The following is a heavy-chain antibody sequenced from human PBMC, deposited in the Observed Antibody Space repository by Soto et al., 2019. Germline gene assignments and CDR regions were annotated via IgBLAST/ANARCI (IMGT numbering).Heavy chain of an antibody. Sequence: GGSLRLSCAASGFTFDICAMSWVRQAPGKGLEWVSTISDRGGYTYYADSVKGRFTISRDNSKNTLFLHMNSLRAGDTAVYYCARDPSRYCSGGNCYLFDYWGRGTLVTVSS. CDR3: ARDPSRYCSGGNCYLFDY. CDR2: ISDRGGYT. CDR1: GFTFDICA. J-gene: IGHJ4*02. V-gene: IGHV3-23*01. D-gene: IGHD2-15*01.